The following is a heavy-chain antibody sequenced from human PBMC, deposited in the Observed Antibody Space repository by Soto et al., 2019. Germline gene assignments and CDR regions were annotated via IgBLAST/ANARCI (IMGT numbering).Heavy chain of an antibody. V-gene: IGHV3-9*01. CDR2: ISWNSGSI. D-gene: IGHD6-19*01. CDR1: GVTFDDYA. CDR3: AKDSSIAVAGTFDY. Sequence: SMRLSCAASGVTFDDYAMACVRQAPGKGLEWVSGISWNSGSIGYADSVKGRFTISRDNAKNSLYLQRTSLRAEDTALYYCAKDSSIAVAGTFDYWGQGTLVTVSS. J-gene: IGHJ4*02.